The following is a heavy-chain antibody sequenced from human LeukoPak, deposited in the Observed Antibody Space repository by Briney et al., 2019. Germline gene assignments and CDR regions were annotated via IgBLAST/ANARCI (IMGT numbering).Heavy chain of an antibody. CDR2: IYYSGST. Sequence: SETLSLTCTVSGGSISSYYWSWIRQPPGKGLEWIGYIYYSGSTNYNPSLKSRVTISVDTSKNQFSLKLSSVTAADTAVYYCARDRDYYDSSGYPRPYNWFDHWGKGTLVTVSS. D-gene: IGHD3-22*01. CDR3: ARDRDYYDSSGYPRPYNWFDH. J-gene: IGHJ5*02. CDR1: GGSISSYY. V-gene: IGHV4-59*01.